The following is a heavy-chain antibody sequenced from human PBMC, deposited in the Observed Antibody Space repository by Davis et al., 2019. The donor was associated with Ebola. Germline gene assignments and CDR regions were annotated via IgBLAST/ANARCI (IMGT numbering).Heavy chain of an antibody. CDR2: INSDGSST. Sequence: HTGGSLRLSCAASGFTFSSYWMHWVRQAPGKGLVWVSRINSDGSSTSYADSVKGRFTISRDNAKNTLYLQMNSLRAEDTAVYYCARSSLAARPGYYYGMDVWGQGTTVTVSS. CDR3: ARSSLAARPGYYYGMDV. D-gene: IGHD6-6*01. J-gene: IGHJ6*02. V-gene: IGHV3-74*01. CDR1: GFTFSSYW.